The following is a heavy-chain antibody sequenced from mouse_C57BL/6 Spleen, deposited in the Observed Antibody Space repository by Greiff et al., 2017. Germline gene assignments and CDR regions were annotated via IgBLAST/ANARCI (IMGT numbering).Heavy chain of an antibody. Sequence: VQLVESGPELVKPGASVKISCKASGYAFRSSWMNWVKQRPGKGLEWIGRIYPGDGDTNYNGKFKGKATLTADKSSSTAYMQLSSLTSEDSAVYFCARSTMVPFDYWGQGTTLTVSS. CDR1: GYAFRSSW. J-gene: IGHJ2*01. D-gene: IGHD2-2*01. CDR2: IYPGDGDT. CDR3: ARSTMVPFDY. V-gene: IGHV1-82*01.